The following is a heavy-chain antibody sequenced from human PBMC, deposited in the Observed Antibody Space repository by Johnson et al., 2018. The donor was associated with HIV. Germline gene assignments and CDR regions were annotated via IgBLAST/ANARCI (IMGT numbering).Heavy chain of an antibody. V-gene: IGHV3-74*01. Sequence: VQLVESGGGVVRPGGSLRLSCAASGFTFSPYWVHWVRQAPGQGLVWVSRMVSEVSSAIYTDSVTGRFTISRDDSKNTLYLQMNSLKTEDTAVYYCTTEDPRGYGYLFSFVDAFDIWGQGTMVTVSS. D-gene: IGHD5-18*01. J-gene: IGHJ3*02. CDR3: TTEDPRGYGYLFSFVDAFDI. CDR1: GFTFSPYW. CDR2: MVSEVSSA.